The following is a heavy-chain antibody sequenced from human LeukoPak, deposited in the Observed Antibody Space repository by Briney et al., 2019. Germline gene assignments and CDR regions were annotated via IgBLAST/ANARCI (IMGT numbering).Heavy chain of an antibody. D-gene: IGHD1-26*01. Sequence: GGSLRLSCEASGFIFSTYWMNWVRQAPGKGPEWVANIKQDGGGKYYGDSVKGRVTISRDNAKNSLYLQMNSLRAEDTAVYYCARGLSASGGLDYWGQGTLVTVSS. CDR3: ARGLSASGGLDY. V-gene: IGHV3-7*01. CDR2: IKQDGGGK. J-gene: IGHJ4*02. CDR1: GFIFSTYW.